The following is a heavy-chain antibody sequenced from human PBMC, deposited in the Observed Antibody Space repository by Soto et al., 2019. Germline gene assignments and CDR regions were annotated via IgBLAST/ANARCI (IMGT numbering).Heavy chain of an antibody. V-gene: IGHV1-69*01. J-gene: IGHJ4*02. CDR3: ARPIRYYDVWRDYPPFDY. CDR2: IIPMSATR. D-gene: IGHD3-3*01. Sequence: QVQLVQSGAEVKKPGSSVKVSCKAPGGSFSSYAINWVQQAPGQGLEWMGGIIPMSATRTYAQKFQDRVTITADESSTTVYMELSSLQSEDTAVYYWARPIRYYDVWRDYPPFDYWGQGTLVTVSS. CDR1: GGSFSSYA.